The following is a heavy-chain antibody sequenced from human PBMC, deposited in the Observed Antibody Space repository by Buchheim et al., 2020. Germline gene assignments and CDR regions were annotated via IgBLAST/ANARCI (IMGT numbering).Heavy chain of an antibody. CDR1: GFTFSSYA. Sequence: EVQLLESGGGLVQPGGSLRLSCAASGFTFSSYAMSWVRQAPGKGLEWVANIKQDGSEKYYVDSVKGRFTISRDNAKNSLYLQMNSLRAEDTAVYYCARDRKRYSGYTSCDYWGQGTL. D-gene: IGHD5-12*01. V-gene: IGHV3-7*01. CDR3: ARDRKRYSGYTSCDY. J-gene: IGHJ4*02. CDR2: IKQDGSEK.